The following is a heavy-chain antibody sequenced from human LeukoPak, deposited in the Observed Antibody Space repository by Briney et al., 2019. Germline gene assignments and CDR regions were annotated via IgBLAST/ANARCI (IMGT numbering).Heavy chain of an antibody. J-gene: IGHJ4*02. CDR2: ISSSSSYI. V-gene: IGHV3-21*01. CDR3: ARENNCSGGSCPLDY. Sequence: GGSLRLSCAASGFTFSSYSMNWVRQAPGKGLEWVSSISSSSSYIYYADSVKGRFTISRDNAKNSLYLQMNSLRAEDTAVYSCARENNCSGGSCPLDYWGQGTLVTVSS. CDR1: GFTFSSYS. D-gene: IGHD2-15*01.